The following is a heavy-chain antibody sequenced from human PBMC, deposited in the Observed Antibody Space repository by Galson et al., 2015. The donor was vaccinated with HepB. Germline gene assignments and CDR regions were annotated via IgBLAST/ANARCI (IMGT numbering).Heavy chain of an antibody. CDR3: AREIGFGELHLDY. CDR1: GFTFSSYS. J-gene: IGHJ4*02. CDR2: ISSSSSTI. Sequence: SLRLSCAASGFTFSSYSMNWVRRAPGKGLEWVSYISSSSSTIYYADSVKGRFTISRDNAKNSLYLQMNSLRDEDTAVYYCAREIGFGELHLDYWGQGTLVTVSS. D-gene: IGHD3-10*01. V-gene: IGHV3-48*02.